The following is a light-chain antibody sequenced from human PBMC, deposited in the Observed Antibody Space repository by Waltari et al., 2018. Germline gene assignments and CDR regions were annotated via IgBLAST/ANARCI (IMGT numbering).Light chain of an antibody. CDR3: CSYAGTNNLGV. V-gene: IGLV2-8*01. CDR1: SSDVGGYDH. Sequence: QSALTQPPSASGSPGQSVTISCTGTSSDVGGYDHVSWYQQHPGKAPKLMIYEGTKRPSGVPDRCSGSKSGDTASLTVSGLQAEDEADYYCCSYAGTNNLGVFGGGTKLTVL. CDR2: EGT. J-gene: IGLJ3*02.